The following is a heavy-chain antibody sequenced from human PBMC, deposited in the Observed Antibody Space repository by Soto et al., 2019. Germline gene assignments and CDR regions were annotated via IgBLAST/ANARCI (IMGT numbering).Heavy chain of an antibody. D-gene: IGHD4-17*01. V-gene: IGHV4-34*01. CDR1: GGSFSGYY. Sequence: SETLSLTCAVYGGSFSGYYWSWIRQPPGKGLEWIGEINHSGSTNYNPSLKSRVTISVDTSKNQFSLKLSSVTAADTAVYYCASGGGDYCPKCPVAYWGQGTLVTVSS. CDR2: INHSGST. CDR3: ASGGGDYCPKCPVAY. J-gene: IGHJ4*02.